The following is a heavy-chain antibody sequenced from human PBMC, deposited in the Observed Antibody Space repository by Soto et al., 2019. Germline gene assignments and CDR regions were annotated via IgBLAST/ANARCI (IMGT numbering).Heavy chain of an antibody. V-gene: IGHV4-39*01. CDR3: ARHGRYFDCLDSLAY. J-gene: IGHJ4*02. Sequence: SETLSLTCTVSGGSISSSSYYWGWIRQPPGKGLEWIGSIYYSGSTYYNPSLKSRVTISVDTSKNQFSLKLSSVTAADMAVYYCARHGRYFDCLDSLAYWGQGTLVTVSS. D-gene: IGHD3-9*01. CDR2: IYYSGST. CDR1: GGSISSSSYY.